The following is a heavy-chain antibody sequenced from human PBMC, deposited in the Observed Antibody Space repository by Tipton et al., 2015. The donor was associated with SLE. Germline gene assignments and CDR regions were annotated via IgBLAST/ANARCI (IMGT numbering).Heavy chain of an antibody. V-gene: IGHV4-59*01. CDR3: ARGDHPLPWFDP. J-gene: IGHJ5*02. Sequence: LRLSCTVSGGSISSYYWSWIRQPPGKGLEWIGYIYYSGSTNYNPSLKSRVTISVDTSKNQFSLKLSSVTAADTAVYYCARGDHPLPWFDPWGQRTLVTVSS. CDR2: IYYSGST. CDR1: GGSISSYY.